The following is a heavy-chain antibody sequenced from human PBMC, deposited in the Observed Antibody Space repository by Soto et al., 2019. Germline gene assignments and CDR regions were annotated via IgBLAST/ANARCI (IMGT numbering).Heavy chain of an antibody. CDR1: GFTFSSYD. CDR2: ISGSGGST. CDR3: AKDRWGLVVVVSVGFLI. J-gene: IGHJ3*02. V-gene: IGHV3-23*01. D-gene: IGHD2-15*01. Sequence: GGSLRLSCTASGFTFSSYDMSWVRQAPGKXLEWVSAISGSGGSTYYADSVKGRFTISRDNSKNTLYLQMNSLRAEDTAVYYCAKDRWGLVVVVSVGFLIWGQGTMVTVSS.